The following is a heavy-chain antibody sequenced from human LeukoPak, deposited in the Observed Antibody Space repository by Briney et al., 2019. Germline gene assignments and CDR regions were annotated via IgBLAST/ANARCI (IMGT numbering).Heavy chain of an antibody. Sequence: AASVKVSCKASGYTFTSYYMHWVRQAPGQGLEWMGIINPIGGSTSYAQKFQGRVTMTRDTSTSTVYMELSSLRSEDTAVYYCARDRGGVAPFDYWGQGTLVTVSS. CDR2: INPIGGST. J-gene: IGHJ4*02. CDR1: GYTFTSYY. V-gene: IGHV1-46*01. CDR3: ARDRGGVAPFDY. D-gene: IGHD3-16*01.